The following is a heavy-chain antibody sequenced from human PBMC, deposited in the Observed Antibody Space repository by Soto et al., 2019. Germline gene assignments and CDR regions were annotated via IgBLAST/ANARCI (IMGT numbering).Heavy chain of an antibody. D-gene: IGHD6-13*01. CDR2: INHSGST. Sequence: SETLSLTCAVYGGSFSGYYWSWIRQPPGKGLEWIGEINHSGSTNYNPSLKSRVTISVDTSKNHFPLKLSSVSAADTAVYYCARERRVVGGYSASWYDYFDYWAQGTLVTVSS. J-gene: IGHJ4*02. CDR3: ARERRVVGGYSASWYDYFDY. CDR1: GGSFSGYY. V-gene: IGHV4-34*01.